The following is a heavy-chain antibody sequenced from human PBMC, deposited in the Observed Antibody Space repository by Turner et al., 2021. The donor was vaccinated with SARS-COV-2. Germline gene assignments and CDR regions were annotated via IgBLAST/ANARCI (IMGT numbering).Heavy chain of an antibody. D-gene: IGHD6-13*01. Sequence: VQLVGSGVGLVRPGGSLRPPCEASGFTFSSYWMHWFRQAPGKGLVWVSRINSDGSSTSYADSVKGRFTISRDNAKNTLYLQMNSLRAEDTAVYFCARDQIAASHAFDIWGQGTMVTVSS. CDR2: INSDGSST. CDR1: GFTFSSYW. V-gene: IGHV3-74*01. J-gene: IGHJ3*02. CDR3: ARDQIAASHAFDI.